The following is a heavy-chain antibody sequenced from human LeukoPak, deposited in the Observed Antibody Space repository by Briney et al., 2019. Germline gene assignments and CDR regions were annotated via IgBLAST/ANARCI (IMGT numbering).Heavy chain of an antibody. CDR2: ISSSGSTI. CDR1: GFTFSDYY. V-gene: IGHV3-11*01. D-gene: IGHD3-3*01. J-gene: IGHJ3*02. Sequence: GGSLRLSCAASGFTFSDYYMGWLRPAPGKGLEWVSYISSSGSTIYYADSVKGRFTISRDNAKNSLYLQMNSLRAEDTAVYYCAREATTIFGVVIPSAFDIWGQGTMVTVSS. CDR3: AREATTIFGVVIPSAFDI.